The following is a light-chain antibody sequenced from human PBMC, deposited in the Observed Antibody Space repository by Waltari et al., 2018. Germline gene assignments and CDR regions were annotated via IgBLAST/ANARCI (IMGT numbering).Light chain of an antibody. Sequence: IQLTQSPSSLSASVGDRVTITCRASQGISSYLAWYQQKTGKAPKLLIYAASTLQSGVPSRFSGSGSGTDFTLTISSLQPEDFATYYCQQLNSFGPGTKVDIK. V-gene: IGKV1-9*01. CDR2: AAS. CDR1: QGISSY. J-gene: IGKJ3*01. CDR3: QQLNS.